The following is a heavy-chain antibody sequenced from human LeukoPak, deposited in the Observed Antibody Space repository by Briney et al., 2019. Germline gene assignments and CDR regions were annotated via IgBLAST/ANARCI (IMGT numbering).Heavy chain of an antibody. Sequence: PGGSLRLSCAASGFTFSSSAMSWVRQAPGKGLEWVANIKQDGSEKYYVDSVKGRFTISRDNAKNSLYLQMNSLGAEDTAVYYCARINYYDSSGYPNYFDYWGQGTLVTVSS. D-gene: IGHD3-22*01. CDR2: IKQDGSEK. V-gene: IGHV3-7*03. CDR1: GFTFSSSA. CDR3: ARINYYDSSGYPNYFDY. J-gene: IGHJ4*02.